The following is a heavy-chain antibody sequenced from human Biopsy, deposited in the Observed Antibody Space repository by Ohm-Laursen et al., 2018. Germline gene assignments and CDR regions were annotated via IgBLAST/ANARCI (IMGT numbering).Heavy chain of an antibody. CDR3: ARKTGWYGDLYYFDY. D-gene: IGHD6-19*01. V-gene: IGHV1-46*01. CDR1: GYSFTSYY. J-gene: IGHJ4*02. Sequence: ASVKVSCKASGYSFTSYYMHWVRQAPGQGLEWMGMINPSGSTTGYPQIFQGRVTMTRDTSKSTVYMELSSLRSADTAVYFCARKTGWYGDLYYFDYWGQGTLVTVSS. CDR2: INPSGSTT.